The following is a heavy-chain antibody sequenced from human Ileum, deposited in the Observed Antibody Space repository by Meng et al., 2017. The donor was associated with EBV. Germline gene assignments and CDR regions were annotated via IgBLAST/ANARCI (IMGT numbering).Heavy chain of an antibody. CDR3: THRHMTSAYSYFDY. Sequence: QITLKESGPTLVKPTQTLTLTCTFSGFSLSISGVGVGWIRQPPGQALECLALIYCDDDKRYRPSLKSRLTITKDTSKTQVVLTMTNIDTVATDTYYCTHRHMTSAYSYFDYWGQGTLVTVSS. CDR1: GFSLSISGVG. J-gene: IGHJ4*02. D-gene: IGHD3-22*01. CDR2: IYCDDDK. V-gene: IGHV2-5*02.